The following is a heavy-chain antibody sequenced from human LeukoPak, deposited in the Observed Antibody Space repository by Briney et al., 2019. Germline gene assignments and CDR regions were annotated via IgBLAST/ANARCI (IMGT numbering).Heavy chain of an antibody. V-gene: IGHV3-30*18. CDR2: ISYDGSNK. J-gene: IGHJ6*03. D-gene: IGHD4-11*01. CDR3: AKDAVPTDYYYMDV. CDR1: GFTFSSYG. Sequence: PGGSLRLSCAASGFTFSSYGMHWVRHAPGKGLEWGVVISYDGSNKYYAASVKGRFTISRDNSKNTLYLQMNILRAEDTAVYYCAKDAVPTDYYYMDVWRKGTTVTVSS.